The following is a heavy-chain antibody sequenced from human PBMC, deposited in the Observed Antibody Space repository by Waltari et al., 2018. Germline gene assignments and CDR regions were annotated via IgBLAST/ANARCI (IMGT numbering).Heavy chain of an antibody. CDR2: MTASGLM. V-gene: IGHV3-23*01. CDR1: GFPFSTYT. CDR3: AKDEGARLAPTFGMDA. Sequence: EMQLLESGGALVQPGGSLRLSCAASGFPFSTYTMNWVRPAPGQGLEWVAVMTASGLMDYGDSVKGRFTISRDNSKNTLYLQMYRLRVEDTARYYCAKDEGARLAPTFGMDAWGQGTTVIVSS. D-gene: IGHD6-6*01. J-gene: IGHJ6*02.